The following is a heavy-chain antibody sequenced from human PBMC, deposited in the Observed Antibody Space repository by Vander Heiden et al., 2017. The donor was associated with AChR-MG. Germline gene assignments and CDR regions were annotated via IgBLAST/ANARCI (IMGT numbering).Heavy chain of an antibody. V-gene: IGHV4-34*01. CDR3: ARGPGIYYYYYYMDV. CDR1: GGSFSGYY. Sequence: QVQLQQWGAGLLKPSETLSLTCAVYGGSFSGYYWSWIRQPPGKGLEWIGEINHSGSTNYNPSLKSRVTISVDTSKNQFSLKLSSVTAADTAVYYCARGPGIYYYYYYMDVWGKGTTVTVSS. J-gene: IGHJ6*03. CDR2: INHSGST.